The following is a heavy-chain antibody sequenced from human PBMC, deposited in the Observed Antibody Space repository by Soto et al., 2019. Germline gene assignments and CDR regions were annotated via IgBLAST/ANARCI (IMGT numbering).Heavy chain of an antibody. V-gene: IGHV1-18*04. CDR2: INPSDGNR. D-gene: IGHD3-22*01. CDR1: GYTFTSYY. CDR3: ARDRLRGYDSSGFYS. J-gene: IGHJ4*02. Sequence: GASVKVSWKASGYTFTSYYVHWVRQAPGQGLEWMGWINPSDGNRNFAQKFEDRVTMTTATSTNTVFLELRSLKSDDTAIYYCARDRLRGYDSSGFYSWGQGTMVTVSS.